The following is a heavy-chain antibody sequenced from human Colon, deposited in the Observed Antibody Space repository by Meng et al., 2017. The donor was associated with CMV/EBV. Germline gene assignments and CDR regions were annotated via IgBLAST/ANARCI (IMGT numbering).Heavy chain of an antibody. V-gene: IGHV3-7*01. CDR3: ARPARGSTNYY. D-gene: IGHD6-13*01. Sequence: GESLKIPCATPGFTFSKYWMSWVRQAPGKGLEWVANIKQDGSEKYYVDPVKGRITISRDNAKNSVSLQMNGLRAEDTAVYYCARPARGSTNYYWGQGTLVTVSS. J-gene: IGHJ4*02. CDR1: GFTFSKYW. CDR2: IKQDGSEK.